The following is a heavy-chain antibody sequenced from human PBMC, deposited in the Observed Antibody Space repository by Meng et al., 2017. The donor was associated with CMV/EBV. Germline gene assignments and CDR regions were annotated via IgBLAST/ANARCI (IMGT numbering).Heavy chain of an antibody. V-gene: IGHV3-48*04. J-gene: IGHJ4*02. D-gene: IGHD6-13*01. CDR3: ARDSRIAAAGTFDY. Sequence: GESLKISCAASGFTFSSYSMNWVRQAPGKGLEWVSYISSSSSTIYYADSVKGRFTISRDNAKNSLYLQMNSLRAEDTAVYYCARDSRIAAAGTFDYWGQGTLVTRLL. CDR2: ISSSSSTI. CDR1: GFTFSSYS.